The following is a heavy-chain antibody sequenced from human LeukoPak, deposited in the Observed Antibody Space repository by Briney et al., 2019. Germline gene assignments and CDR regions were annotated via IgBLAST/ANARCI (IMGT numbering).Heavy chain of an antibody. V-gene: IGHV1-2*02. CDR2: IKPNSGGT. CDR1: GYTFTGYY. CDR3: ARDKGSSWTGPFDY. D-gene: IGHD6-13*01. Sequence: ASVKVSCKASGYTFTGYYMHWVRQAPGQGLKWMGWIKPNSGGTNYAQKFQGRVTMTRDTSISTAYMELSRLRSDDTAVYYCARDKGSSWTGPFDYWGQGTLVTVSS. J-gene: IGHJ4*02.